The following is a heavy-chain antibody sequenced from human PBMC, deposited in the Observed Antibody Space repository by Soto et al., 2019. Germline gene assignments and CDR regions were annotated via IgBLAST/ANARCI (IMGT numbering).Heavy chain of an antibody. CDR1: GFTFSSYG. J-gene: IGHJ4*02. V-gene: IGHV3-30*18. D-gene: IGHD2-8*01. CDR3: AKDHRIVLMVYAAGVDY. CDR2: ISYDGSNK. Sequence: QVQLVESGGGVVQPGRSLRLSCAASGFTFSSYGMHWVRQAPGKGLEWVAVISYDGSNKYYADSVKGRFTISRDNSKNTLYLQMNSLRAEDTAVYYCAKDHRIVLMVYAAGVDYWGQGTLVTVSS.